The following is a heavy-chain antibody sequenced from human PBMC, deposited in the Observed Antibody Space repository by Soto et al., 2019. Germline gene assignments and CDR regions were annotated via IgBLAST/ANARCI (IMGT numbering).Heavy chain of an antibody. CDR3: AKDRDVLLWFGESNFDY. Sequence: QVQLVESGGGVVQPGRSLRLSCAASGFTFSSYGMHWVRQAPGKGLEWVAVISYDGSNKYYADSVKGRFTISRDNSKNTLYLQRSRLRAEDTAVYYCAKDRDVLLWFGESNFDYWGQGTLVTVSS. D-gene: IGHD3-10*01. J-gene: IGHJ4*02. V-gene: IGHV3-30*18. CDR2: ISYDGSNK. CDR1: GFTFSSYG.